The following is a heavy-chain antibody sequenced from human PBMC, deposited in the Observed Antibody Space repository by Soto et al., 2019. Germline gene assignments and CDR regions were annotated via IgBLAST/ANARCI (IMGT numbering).Heavy chain of an antibody. D-gene: IGHD6-13*01. CDR1: GGTFSSYA. V-gene: IGHV1-69*13. CDR3: ARGGIYIAAAGTRVELPDRHYYYYYGMDV. CDR2: IIPIFGTA. J-gene: IGHJ6*02. Sequence: ASVKVSCKASGGTFSSYAISWVRQAPGQGLEWMGGIIPIFGTANYAQKFQGRVTITADESTSTAYMELGSLRSEDTAVYYCARGGIYIAAAGTRVELPDRHYYYYYGMDVWGQGTTVTVSS.